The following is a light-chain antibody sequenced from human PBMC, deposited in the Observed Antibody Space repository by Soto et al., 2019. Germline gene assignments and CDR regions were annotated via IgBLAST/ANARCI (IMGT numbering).Light chain of an antibody. CDR1: QSVSSY. J-gene: IGKJ5*01. Sequence: EIVLTQSPATLSLSPGEGATLSCRASQSVSSYLAWYQQKPGQAPRLLIYGASTRATGISDRFSGSGSGTDFTLTISRLQPEDFAVYYCQQYGSSPITFGQGTRLEIK. V-gene: IGKV3-20*01. CDR2: GAS. CDR3: QQYGSSPIT.